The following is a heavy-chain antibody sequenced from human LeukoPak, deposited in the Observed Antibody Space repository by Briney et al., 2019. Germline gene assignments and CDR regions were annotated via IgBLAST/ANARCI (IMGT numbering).Heavy chain of an antibody. CDR3: ARGRGYCSGGSCPQGDYYGMDV. CDR2: IYSGGST. CDR1: GFTASSNY. D-gene: IGHD2-15*01. J-gene: IGHJ6*02. Sequence: GGSLRLSCAASGFTASSNYMSWVRQAPGKGLEWVSVIYSGGSTYYADSVKGRFTISRDNSKNTLHLQMNSLRAEDTAVYYCARGRGYCSGGSCPQGDYYGMDVWGQGTTVTVSS. V-gene: IGHV3-66*01.